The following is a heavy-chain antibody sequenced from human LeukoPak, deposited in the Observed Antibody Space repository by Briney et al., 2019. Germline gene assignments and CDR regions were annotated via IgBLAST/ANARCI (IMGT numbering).Heavy chain of an antibody. V-gene: IGHV3-66*01. Sequence: GGSLRLSCAASEFSVGSNYMTWVRQAPGKGLEWVSLIYSGGSTYYADSVKGRFTISRDNSKNTLYLQMSSLRAEDTAVYYCARDAGYCSGGSCQYYYYYYMDVWGKGTTVTVSS. CDR3: ARDAGYCSGGSCQYYYYYYMDV. CDR2: IYSGGST. J-gene: IGHJ6*03. CDR1: EFSVGSNY. D-gene: IGHD2-15*01.